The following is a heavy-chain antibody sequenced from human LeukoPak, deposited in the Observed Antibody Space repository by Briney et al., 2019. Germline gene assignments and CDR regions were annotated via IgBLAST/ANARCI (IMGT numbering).Heavy chain of an antibody. D-gene: IGHD6-25*01. J-gene: IGHJ6*03. V-gene: IGHV4-38-2*02. CDR3: ARDSGYSPYYYYMDV. CDR2: IYHGGST. CDR1: GYSISSGSY. Sequence: SETLPLTCTVSGYSISSGSYWGWIRQPPGNGLEWIGSIYHGGSTLYTPSLKSRVTISLDTSKNQFSLKLSSLTAADAAVYYCARDSGYSPYYYYMDVWGKGTTVTVSS.